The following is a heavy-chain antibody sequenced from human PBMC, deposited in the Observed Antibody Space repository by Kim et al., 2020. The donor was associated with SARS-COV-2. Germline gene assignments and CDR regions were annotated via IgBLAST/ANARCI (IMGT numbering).Heavy chain of an antibody. V-gene: IGHV3-30*18. CDR1: GFTFSSYG. Sequence: GGSLRLSCAASGFTFSSYGMHWVRQAPGKGLEWVAVISYDGSNKYYADSVKGRFTISRDNSKNTLYLQMNSLRAEDTAVYYCAKDGGFYDSSGMGFDYWGQGTLVTVSS. CDR2: ISYDGSNK. D-gene: IGHD3-22*01. CDR3: AKDGGFYDSSGMGFDY. J-gene: IGHJ4*02.